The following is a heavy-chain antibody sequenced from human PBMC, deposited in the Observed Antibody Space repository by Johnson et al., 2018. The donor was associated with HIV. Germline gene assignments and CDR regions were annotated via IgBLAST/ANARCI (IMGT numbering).Heavy chain of an antibody. J-gene: IGHJ3*02. V-gene: IGHV3-30*02. Sequence: QVQLVESGGGVVQPGGSLRLSCAASGFTFSNYGMHWVRQAPGKGLEWVANIKQDGSEKYYADSVKGRFTISRDNSKNTLYLQMNSLRAEDTAVYYCAKEGWAAAQEGWGAFDMWDQGTMVTVSS. CDR3: AKEGWAAAQEGWGAFDM. CDR1: GFTFSNYG. CDR2: IKQDGSEK. D-gene: IGHD6-13*01.